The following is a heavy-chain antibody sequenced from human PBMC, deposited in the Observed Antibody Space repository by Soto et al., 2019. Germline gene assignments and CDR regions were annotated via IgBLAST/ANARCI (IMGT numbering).Heavy chain of an antibody. D-gene: IGHD6-19*01. CDR1: GDRVSSNSAA. CDR2: TYYRSKWYN. J-gene: IGHJ4*02. V-gene: IGHV6-1*01. CDR3: ANTTSGFFNH. Sequence: SQTLSLTYAISGDRVSSNSAAWNWIRQSPSRGLEWLGRTYYRSKWYNDYAVSVKSQITINPDTSKNQFSLQLNSLTPEDTAVYYFANTTSGFFNHWGQGNLITVSS.